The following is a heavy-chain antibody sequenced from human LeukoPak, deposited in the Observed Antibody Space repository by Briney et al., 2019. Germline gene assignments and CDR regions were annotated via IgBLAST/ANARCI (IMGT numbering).Heavy chain of an antibody. J-gene: IGHJ4*02. V-gene: IGHV3-48*01. Sequence: GGSLRLSCAASGFSFSSHGMNWVRQGPGKGLEWISYISSGSNTIHYADSVRGRFTISRDNSKNSLYLQMDSLRADDTAVYFRAREDTNYFLFYWGQGTLVTVSS. CDR1: GFSFSSHG. D-gene: IGHD4-11*01. CDR3: AREDTNYFLFY. CDR2: ISSGSNTI.